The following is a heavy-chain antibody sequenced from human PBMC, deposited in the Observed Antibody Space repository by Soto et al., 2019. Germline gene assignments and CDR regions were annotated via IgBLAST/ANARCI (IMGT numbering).Heavy chain of an antibody. D-gene: IGHD6-6*01. CDR1: GYTFTSYY. CDR2: INPSGGST. Sequence: ASVKVSCKASGYTFTSYYMHWVRQAPGQGLEWMGIINPSGGSTSYAQKFQGRVTMPRDTSTSTVYMELSSLRSEDTAVYYCARGVVPARPSRYYGMDVWGQGTTVTVSS. V-gene: IGHV1-46*01. CDR3: ARGVVPARPSRYYGMDV. J-gene: IGHJ6*02.